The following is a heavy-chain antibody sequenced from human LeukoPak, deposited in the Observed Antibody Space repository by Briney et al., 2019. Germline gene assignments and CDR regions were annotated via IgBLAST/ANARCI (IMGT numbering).Heavy chain of an antibody. D-gene: IGHD6-13*01. J-gene: IGHJ2*01. CDR3: ARGSKGSSPYWYFDL. Sequence: SQTLSLTCAISGDSVSSNSATWNWIRQSPSRGLEWLGRTYYRSKWYIDHAVSVKSRITINPDTSKNQVSLQLNSVTPGGTAVYYCARGSKGSSPYWYFDLWGRGTLVTVSS. CDR1: GDSVSSNSAT. V-gene: IGHV6-1*01. CDR2: TYYRSKWYI.